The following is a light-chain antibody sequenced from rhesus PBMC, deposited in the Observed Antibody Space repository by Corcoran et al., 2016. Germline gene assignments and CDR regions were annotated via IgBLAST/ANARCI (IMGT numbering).Light chain of an antibody. J-gene: IGLJ1*01. Sequence: QSAPTQPPSVSGSPGPSVTISCTGTSSDIGGYNYVSWYQQHPGKAPKLMIYGVSNRPSGVSDRFSGSKSDNTASLTISGLQAEDEADYYCCSYTTSSTFIFGAGTRLTVL. CDR2: GVS. CDR1: SSDIGGYNY. CDR3: CSYTTSSTFI. V-gene: IGLV2S7*01.